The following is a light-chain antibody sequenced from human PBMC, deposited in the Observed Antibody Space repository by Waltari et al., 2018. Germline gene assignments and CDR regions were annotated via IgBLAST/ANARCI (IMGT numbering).Light chain of an antibody. CDR2: EDT. V-gene: IGLV3-10*01. Sequence: SYELTQPPSVSVSPGQTARITCSGDALPKKNVYWSQQKSGQAPVLVTYEDTERPSGIPERFSGSSSGTMATLTISGAQVEDEADYYCYSGDDSGNQEVFGGGTKLTVL. CDR3: YSGDDSGNQEV. J-gene: IGLJ2*01. CDR1: ALPKKN.